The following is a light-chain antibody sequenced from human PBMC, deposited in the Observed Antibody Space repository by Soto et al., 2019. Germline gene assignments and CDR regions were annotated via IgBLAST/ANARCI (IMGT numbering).Light chain of an antibody. V-gene: IGLV2-23*02. Sequence: ALTSPASGYGAAGGASPISCARTGSDVGAYNLVSWYQQHPGKAPKLIICEVNTRPSGISNRFSGSKSGDTASLTISGLQAEDEADYFCCSYAGTVAYVFGTGTKVTVL. CDR1: GSDVGAYNL. J-gene: IGLJ1*01. CDR2: EVN. CDR3: CSYAGTVAYV.